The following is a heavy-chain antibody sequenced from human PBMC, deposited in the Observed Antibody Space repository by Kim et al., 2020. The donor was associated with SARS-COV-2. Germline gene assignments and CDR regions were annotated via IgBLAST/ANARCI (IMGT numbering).Heavy chain of an antibody. CDR1: GFTFGDYA. V-gene: IGHV3-49*04. CDR3: SRADGYCSSSSCYGFVKGEYYFDY. J-gene: IGHJ4*02. Sequence: GGSLRLSCTASGFTFGDYAMSWVRQAPGKGLEWVGFIRSKAYGGTTEYAASVKGRFTISRDDSKSIAYLQMNSLKTEDTAVYYCSRADGYCSSSSCYGFVKGEYYFDYWGQGTLVTVSS. CDR2: IRSKAYGGTT. D-gene: IGHD2-2*03.